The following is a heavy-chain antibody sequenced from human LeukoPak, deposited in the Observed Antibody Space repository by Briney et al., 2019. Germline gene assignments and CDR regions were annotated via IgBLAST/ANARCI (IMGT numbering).Heavy chain of an antibody. CDR2: IIPIFGTA. V-gene: IGHV1-69*01. CDR1: GGTFSSYA. Sequence: GASVKVSCKASGGTFSSYAISWVRQAPGQGLEWMGGIIPIFGTANYAQKFQGRVTITADESTSTAYMELSSLRSEDTAVYYRARAGYYGSGSYFSDYWGQGTLVTVSS. CDR3: ARAGYYGSGSYFSDY. D-gene: IGHD3-10*01. J-gene: IGHJ4*02.